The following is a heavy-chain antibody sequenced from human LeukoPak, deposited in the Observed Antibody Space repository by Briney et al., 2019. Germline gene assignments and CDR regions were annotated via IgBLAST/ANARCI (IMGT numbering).Heavy chain of an antibody. D-gene: IGHD3-10*01. CDR2: ISSASNTI. CDR3: ARDGWFGDYNWFDP. V-gene: IGHV3-48*01. CDR1: GFTFSSYS. J-gene: IGHJ5*02. Sequence: TGESLRLSCAASGFTFSSYSMNWVRQAPGKGLEWVSYISSASNTIYYADSVKGRFTTSRDNAKNSLYLQMNSLRAEDTAMYYCARDGWFGDYNWFDPWGQGTLVTVSS.